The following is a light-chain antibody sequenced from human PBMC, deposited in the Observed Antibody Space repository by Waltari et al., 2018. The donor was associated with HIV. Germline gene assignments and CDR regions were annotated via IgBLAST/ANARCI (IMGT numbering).Light chain of an antibody. CDR2: NAS. CDR1: NIGSKR. Sequence: SYVLTQPPSVSVAPGQTARITCGGNNIGSKRVHWYQQKAGQAPVLVVYNASDRPSRIPERFSGSNSGNTATLTISRVEAGDEADYYCHVWDRSSDHHVFGTGTKVTVL. CDR3: HVWDRSSDHHV. J-gene: IGLJ1*01. V-gene: IGLV3-21*02.